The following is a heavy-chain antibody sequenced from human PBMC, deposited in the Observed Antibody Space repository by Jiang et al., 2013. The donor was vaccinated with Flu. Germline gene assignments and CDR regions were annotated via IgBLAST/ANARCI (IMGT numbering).Heavy chain of an antibody. CDR1: GDSVSSNSAA. D-gene: IGHD6-13*01. J-gene: IGHJ6*02. V-gene: IGHV6-1*01. CDR2: TYYRSKWYN. Sequence: SLTCAISGDSVSSNSAAWNWIRQSPSRGLEWLGRTYYRSKWYNDYAVSVKSRITINPDTSKNQFSLQLNSVTPEDTAVYYCARDLSSSSYHRYYYYGMDVWGQGTTVTVSS. CDR3: ARDLSSSSYHRYYYYGMDV.